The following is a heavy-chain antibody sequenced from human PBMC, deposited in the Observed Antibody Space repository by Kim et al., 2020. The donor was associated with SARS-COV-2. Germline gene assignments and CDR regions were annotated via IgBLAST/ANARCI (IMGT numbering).Heavy chain of an antibody. D-gene: IGHD6-19*01. CDR1: GYRFSKYW. CDR3: ASIGGVGGRHWLKEAF. Sequence: GESLKISCKASGYRFSKYWIAWVRQKPGKGLECMGIIYPGDTDSRYSPLLQVQVTISADRSINTVYLEWNSLMASDTAMYYCASIGGVGGRHWLKEAF. J-gene: IGHJ3*01. CDR2: IYPGDTDS. V-gene: IGHV5-51*01.